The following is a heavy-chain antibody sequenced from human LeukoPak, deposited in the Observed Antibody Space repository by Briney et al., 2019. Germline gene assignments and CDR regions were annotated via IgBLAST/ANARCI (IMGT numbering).Heavy chain of an antibody. D-gene: IGHD6-13*01. CDR3: ATDRRPLKGIAAAGPYYMDV. Sequence: ASVKVSCKVSGYTLTELSMHWVRQAPGKGLEWMGGFDPEDGETIYAQKFQGRVTMTEDTSKDTAYMELSSLRSEDTAVYYCATDRRPLKGIAAAGPYYMDVWGKGTTVTVSS. V-gene: IGHV1-24*01. CDR2: FDPEDGET. CDR1: GYTLTELS. J-gene: IGHJ6*03.